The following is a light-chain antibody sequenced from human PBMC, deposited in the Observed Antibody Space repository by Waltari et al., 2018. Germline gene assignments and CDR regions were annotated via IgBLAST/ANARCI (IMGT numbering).Light chain of an antibody. CDR2: DVS. CDR3: TSYRSTNTRVI. Sequence: QSALTQPASVSGSPGQSITISCTGINGDVGGYYYVSWYQQYPGKAPKLLIYDVSHRHSGVSSRFSASKSGNTASLTISGLQTEDEADYYCTSYRSTNTRVIFGGGTKLAVL. CDR1: NGDVGGYYY. V-gene: IGLV2-14*03. J-gene: IGLJ2*01.